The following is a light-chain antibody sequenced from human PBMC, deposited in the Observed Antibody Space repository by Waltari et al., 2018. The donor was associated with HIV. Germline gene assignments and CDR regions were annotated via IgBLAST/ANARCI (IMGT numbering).Light chain of an antibody. J-gene: IGLJ1*01. CDR2: GNS. Sequence: QSVLTQPPSVSGAPGQRVTISCTGSSSNIGAGYDVHWYQQLPGTAPKLLIYGNSNRPAGGPDRFSGAKSGTSASLAITGLQAEDEADYYCQSYDSSMSLYVFGTGTKVTVL. V-gene: IGLV1-40*01. CDR3: QSYDSSMSLYV. CDR1: SSNIGAGYD.